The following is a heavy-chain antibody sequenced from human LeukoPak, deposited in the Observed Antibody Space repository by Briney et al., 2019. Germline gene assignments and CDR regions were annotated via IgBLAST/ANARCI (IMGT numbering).Heavy chain of an antibody. J-gene: IGHJ3*02. D-gene: IGHD1-7*01. CDR1: GFTFSSYA. CDR2: ISDSGGST. V-gene: IGHV3-23*01. CDR3: AKSARTNWNYVLDAFDI. Sequence: PGGSLRLSCAASGFTFSSYAMSWVRQAPGKGLEWVSAISDSGGSTYYEDSVKGRFTISRDNSKNTLSLQMSSLRAEDTAVYYCAKSARTNWNYVLDAFDIWGQGTMVTVSS.